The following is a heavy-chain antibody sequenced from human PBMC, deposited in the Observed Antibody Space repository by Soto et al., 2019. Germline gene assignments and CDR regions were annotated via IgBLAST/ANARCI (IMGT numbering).Heavy chain of an antibody. J-gene: IGHJ5*02. CDR2: IYHSGST. D-gene: IGHD3-3*01. CDR1: GGSISSGGYY. Sequence: SETLSLTCTVSGGSISSGGYYWSWIRQHPGKGLEWIGYIYHSGSTYYNPSLKSRVTISVDTSKNQFSLKLSSVTAADTAVYYCARANFYYDFWSGYYSRYNWFDPWGQGTLVTVSS. V-gene: IGHV4-31*03. CDR3: ARANFYYDFWSGYYSRYNWFDP.